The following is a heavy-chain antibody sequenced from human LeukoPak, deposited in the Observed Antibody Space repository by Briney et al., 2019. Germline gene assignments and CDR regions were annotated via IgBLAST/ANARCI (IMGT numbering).Heavy chain of an antibody. J-gene: IGHJ4*02. D-gene: IGHD5-18*01. Sequence: PSETLSLTCTVSGGSISSSSYYWGWIRQPPGKGLEWIGSIYYSGSTYYNPSLKSRVTISVDTSKNQFSLKLSSVTAADTAVYYCARSDLYSSFDYWGQGTLVTVSS. V-gene: IGHV4-39*07. CDR2: IYYSGST. CDR3: ARSDLYSSFDY. CDR1: GGSISSSSYY.